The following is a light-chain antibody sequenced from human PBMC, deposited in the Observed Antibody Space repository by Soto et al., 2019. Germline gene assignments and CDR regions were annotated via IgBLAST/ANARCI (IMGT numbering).Light chain of an antibody. CDR1: SSNIGSNF. J-gene: IGLJ2*01. CDR2: GTH. V-gene: IGLV1-47*01. Sequence: QSVLTQPPSASGTPGLRVTISCSGSSSNIGSNFVYWYQHLPGAAPKLLIYGTHQRPSGVPDRVSASKSGASASLAISGLRSEDEADYYCVSWDGSLNSLLFGGGTQLTVL. CDR3: VSWDGSLNSLL.